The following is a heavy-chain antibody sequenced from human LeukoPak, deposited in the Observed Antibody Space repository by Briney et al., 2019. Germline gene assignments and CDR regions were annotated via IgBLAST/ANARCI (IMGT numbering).Heavy chain of an antibody. CDR2: INPSGGST. J-gene: IGHJ3*02. CDR1: GYTFTSYA. D-gene: IGHD3-22*01. CDR3: ARGRGSGYYDSSGYYSAFDI. V-gene: IGHV1-46*01. Sequence: ASVKVSCKASGYTFTSYAMNWVRQAPGQGLEWMGIINPSGGSTSYAQKFQGRVSMTRDTSTSTVYMELSSLRSEDTAVYYCARGRGSGYYDSSGYYSAFDIWGQGTMVTVSS.